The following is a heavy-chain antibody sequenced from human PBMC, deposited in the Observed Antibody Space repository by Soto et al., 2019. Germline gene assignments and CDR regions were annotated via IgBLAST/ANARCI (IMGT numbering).Heavy chain of an antibody. CDR2: ISHSGTY. J-gene: IGHJ4*02. Sequence: QVLLHESGPGLVKPSGTLSLTCLVSRGSITSSNWWGWVRQSPGKGLEWIGKISHSGTYDYNPSLTSRATISVDRPRNQFSLRLGSVTAADTAVYYCARVFTGFDYWGQGTLVTVSS. V-gene: IGHV4-4*02. D-gene: IGHD3-3*01. CDR3: ARVFTGFDY. CDR1: RGSITSSNW.